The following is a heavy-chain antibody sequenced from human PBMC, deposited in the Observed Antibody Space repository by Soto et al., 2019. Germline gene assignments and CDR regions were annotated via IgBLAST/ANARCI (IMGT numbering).Heavy chain of an antibody. CDR2: IWYDGSNK. J-gene: IGHJ4*02. Sequence: GGSLRLACAASGFTFSSYGMHWVRQAPGKGLEWVAVIWYDGSNKYYADSVKGRFTISRDNSKNTLYLQMNSLRAEDTTVYYCARVSLGIAAAGEFDYWGQGTLVTVSS. CDR1: GFTFSSYG. V-gene: IGHV3-33*01. CDR3: ARVSLGIAAAGEFDY. D-gene: IGHD6-13*01.